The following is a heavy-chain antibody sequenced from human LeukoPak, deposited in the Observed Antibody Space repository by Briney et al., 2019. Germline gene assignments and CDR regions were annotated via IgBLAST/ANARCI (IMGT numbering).Heavy chain of an antibody. CDR3: AKDFGIVVVPTARGSGFDY. CDR2: IRYDGSNK. D-gene: IGHD2-2*01. J-gene: IGHJ4*02. V-gene: IGHV3-30*02. CDR1: GFTFRTYS. Sequence: GGSLRLSCAASGFTFRTYSMNWVRQAPGKGLEWVAFIRYDGSNKYYADSVKGRFTISRDNSKNTLYLQMNSLRAEDTAVYCCAKDFGIVVVPTARGSGFDYWGQGTLVTVSS.